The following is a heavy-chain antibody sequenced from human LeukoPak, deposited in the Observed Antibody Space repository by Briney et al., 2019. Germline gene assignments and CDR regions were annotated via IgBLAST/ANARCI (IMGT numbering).Heavy chain of an antibody. CDR3: VKEAYYGWGSSPTFYFDY. CDR1: GFSFSDSV. CDR2: ISHDVKTT. D-gene: IGHD3-10*01. V-gene: IGHV3-30*04. Sequence: GRSLRLSCVASGFSFSDSVIHWVRQAPGKGLEWVAVISHDVKTTYYADSAKGRFTISRDNSRNTVFLQMNRLRPEDTAVYYCVKEAYYGWGSSPTFYFDYWGQGTRVTVSS. J-gene: IGHJ4*02.